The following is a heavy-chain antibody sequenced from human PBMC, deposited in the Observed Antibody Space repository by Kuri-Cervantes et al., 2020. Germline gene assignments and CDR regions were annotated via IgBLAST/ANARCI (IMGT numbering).Heavy chain of an antibody. CDR1: GFTFSSYG. Sequence: GGSLRLSCAASGFTFSSYGMHWVRQAPGKELEWVAQIEADGSEKYYVDSVKGRFTISRDNARNSLFLQMNGLRVEDTSIYYCRVGHYSDFSGQGAPVTVSS. CDR3: RVGHYSDF. V-gene: IGHV3-7*01. CDR2: IEADGSEK. J-gene: IGHJ4*02. D-gene: IGHD3-10*01.